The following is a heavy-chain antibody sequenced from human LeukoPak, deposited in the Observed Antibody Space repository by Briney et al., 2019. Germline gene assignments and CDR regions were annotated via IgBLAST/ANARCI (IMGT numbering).Heavy chain of an antibody. CDR3: AKHPGYCTPTSCPDWYFEP. J-gene: IGHJ2*01. CDR1: GFTFSKYG. Sequence: GGPLRLSCAASGFTFSKYGMHWVRHAPGKGLEGVAIIWYDGSNKFCADSVKGRFTISRDNSKNTLYLQIHRLRAEHAAVYLCAKHPGYCTPTSCPDWYFEPWGRGNLGTVSS. V-gene: IGHV3-33*06. D-gene: IGHD2-2*01. CDR2: IWYDGSNK.